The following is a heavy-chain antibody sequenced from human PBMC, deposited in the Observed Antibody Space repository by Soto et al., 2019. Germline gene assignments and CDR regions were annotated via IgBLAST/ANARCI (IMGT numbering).Heavy chain of an antibody. CDR1: GGSISSSNW. V-gene: IGHV4-4*02. J-gene: IGHJ6*02. D-gene: IGHD2-2*01. CDR2: IYHSGST. Sequence: QVQLQESGPGLVKPSGTLSLTCAVSGGSISSSNWWSWVRQPPGKGLEWIGEIYHSGSTNYNPSRQCRVTISVDKSKYQFSLKLSSVTAADTAVYYCARYCSSTSWYGGGYYYGMDVWGQGATVTVSS. CDR3: ARYCSSTSWYGGGYYYGMDV.